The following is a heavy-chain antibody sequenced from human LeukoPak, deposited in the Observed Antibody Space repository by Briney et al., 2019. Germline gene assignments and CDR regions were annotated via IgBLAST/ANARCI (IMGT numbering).Heavy chain of an antibody. CDR3: ARPTTVTIQYYGMDV. J-gene: IGHJ6*02. Sequence: GGSLRLSCAASGFTFSSYWMHWVRQAPGKRLVWVSRINSDGSSTSYADSVKGRFTISRDNAKNTLYLQMNRLRVEDTAVYYCARPTTVTIQYYGMDVWGQGTTVTVSS. CDR2: INSDGSST. V-gene: IGHV3-74*01. D-gene: IGHD4-17*01. CDR1: GFTFSSYW.